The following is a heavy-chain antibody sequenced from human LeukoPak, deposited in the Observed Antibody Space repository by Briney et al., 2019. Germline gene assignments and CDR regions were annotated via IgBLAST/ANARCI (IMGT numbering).Heavy chain of an antibody. D-gene: IGHD2-21*02. CDR1: GGSLSSGSYY. CDR2: IYTSGST. V-gene: IGHV4-61*02. Sequence: SQTLSLTCTVSGGSLSSGSYYWSWIRQPAGKGLEWIGRIYTSGSTNYNPSLKSRVTISVDTSKNQFSLKLSSVTAADTAVYYCAGGDDYWGQGTLVTVSS. J-gene: IGHJ4*02. CDR3: AGGDDY.